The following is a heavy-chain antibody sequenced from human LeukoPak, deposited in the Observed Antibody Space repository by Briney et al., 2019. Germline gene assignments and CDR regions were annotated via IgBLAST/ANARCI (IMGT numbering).Heavy chain of an antibody. J-gene: IGHJ3*01. CDR2: IGGGGDDT. CDR1: GFTFSEFA. V-gene: IGHV3-23*01. CDR3: AKDYFNRNGVFDAFDL. Sequence: GGSLRLSCVASGFTFSEFAMSWVRQAPGAGPEWVSAIGGGGDDTNYADSVKGRFTVSRDNSGNTLYLQMSALRAEDTAVYYCAKDYFNRNGVFDAFDLWGHGTTVTVS. D-gene: IGHD2/OR15-2a*01.